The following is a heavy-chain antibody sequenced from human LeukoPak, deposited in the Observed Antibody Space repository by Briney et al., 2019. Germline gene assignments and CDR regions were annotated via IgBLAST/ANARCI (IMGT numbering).Heavy chain of an antibody. J-gene: IGHJ4*02. CDR2: IYYSGST. CDR1: GGSISSSSYY. V-gene: IGHV4-39*07. CDR3: ARTTFDY. Sequence: SETLSLTCTVSGGSISSSSYYWGWIRQPPGKGLEWIGSIYYSGSTNYNPSLKSRVTISVDTSKNQFSLKLSSVTAADTAVYYCARTTFDYWGQGTLVTVSS. D-gene: IGHD2/OR15-2a*01.